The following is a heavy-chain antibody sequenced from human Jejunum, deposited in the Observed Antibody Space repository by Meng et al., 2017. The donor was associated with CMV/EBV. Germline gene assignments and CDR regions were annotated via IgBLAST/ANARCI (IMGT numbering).Heavy chain of an antibody. CDR1: GFSFRKYA. CDR2: ITAAGAT. J-gene: IGHJ4*02. CDR3: TWEALAL. V-gene: IGHV3-23*01. Sequence: LKIYCEASGFSFRKYAVNWGRQDAGKGLEWVAGITAAGATYYAGSVQGRFTVSRDNSKNTLYLEMSGLRADDTAIYFCTWEALALWGQGTMGTVSS. D-gene: IGHD1-26*01.